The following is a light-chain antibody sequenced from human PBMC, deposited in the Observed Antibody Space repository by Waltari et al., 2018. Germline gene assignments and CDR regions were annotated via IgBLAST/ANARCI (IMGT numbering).Light chain of an antibody. V-gene: IGLV2-14*01. CDR1: SSDVGGYDF. J-gene: IGLJ3*02. Sequence: QSALTQPASVSGSPGQSITISCTGTSSDVGGYDFVSWYQHHPGNAPKLMIYEVSHRPSGVSNLFSGSKSGNTASLTISGLQAEDEANYYCSSYRSSSTLGVFGGGTKLTVL. CDR3: SSYRSSSTLGV. CDR2: EVS.